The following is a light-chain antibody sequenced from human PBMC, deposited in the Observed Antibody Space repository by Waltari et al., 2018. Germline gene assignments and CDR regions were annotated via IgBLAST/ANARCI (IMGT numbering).Light chain of an antibody. CDR3: QQDHSFPLT. V-gene: IGKV1-9*01. Sequence: DIQLTQSPSFLSASVGDRVTATCRASQAISNWLAWYQQRPGQAPKLLIYYASPLQSGVPSRFSGSVSGTEFTLTISALQPEDVATYYCQQDHSFPLTFGGGTKVEI. CDR2: YAS. J-gene: IGKJ4*01. CDR1: QAISNW.